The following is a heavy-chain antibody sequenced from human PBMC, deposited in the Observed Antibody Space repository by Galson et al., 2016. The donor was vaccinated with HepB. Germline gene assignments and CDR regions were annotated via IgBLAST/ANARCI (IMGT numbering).Heavy chain of an antibody. J-gene: IGHJ3*01. CDR1: GFTFSTYI. Sequence: SLRLSCAASGFTFSTYIMNWVRQAPGKGLEWVSSISGGSSYIYSSDSLKGRVTISRDNAKKTLYLQMNSLRAEDTAVYYCARGRSSWQEEETFDVWGQGTLVAVSS. CDR2: ISGGSSYI. D-gene: IGHD6-13*01. CDR3: ARGRSSWQEEETFDV. V-gene: IGHV3-21*01.